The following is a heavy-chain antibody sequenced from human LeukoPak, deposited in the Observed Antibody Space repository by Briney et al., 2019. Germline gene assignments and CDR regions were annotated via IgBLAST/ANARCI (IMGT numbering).Heavy chain of an antibody. Sequence: SETLSLTCTVSGGSISSSSYYWGWIRQPPGKGLEWIGSIYYSGSTYYNPSLKSRVTISVDTSKNQFSLKLSSVTAADTAVYYCARGRGGNFDSWGQGTLVTVSS. D-gene: IGHD1-26*01. CDR2: IYYSGST. J-gene: IGHJ4*02. V-gene: IGHV4-39*01. CDR3: ARGRGGNFDS. CDR1: GGSISSSSYY.